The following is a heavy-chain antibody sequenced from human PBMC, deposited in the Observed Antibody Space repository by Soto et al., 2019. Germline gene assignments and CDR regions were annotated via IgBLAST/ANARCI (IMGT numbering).Heavy chain of an antibody. D-gene: IGHD6-19*01. V-gene: IGHV1-69*12. CDR3: AVRYSSGWYEDAFDI. J-gene: IGHJ3*02. CDR2: IIPIFGTA. Sequence: QVQLVQSGAEVKKPGSSVKVSCKASGGTFSSYAISWVRQAPGQGLEWMGGIIPIFGTANYAQKFQGRVTITADESTGTAYMELSSLRSEDTAVYYWAVRYSSGWYEDAFDIWGQGTMVTVSS. CDR1: GGTFSSYA.